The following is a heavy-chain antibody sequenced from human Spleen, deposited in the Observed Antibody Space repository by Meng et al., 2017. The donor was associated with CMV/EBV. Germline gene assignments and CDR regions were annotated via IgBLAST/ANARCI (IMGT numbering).Heavy chain of an antibody. D-gene: IGHD3-3*01. Sequence: GESLKISCAASGFTFSNYWMHWVRQASGKGLVWVSRINSDGSSTSYADSVKGRFTISRDNAKNTLYLQMNGLRAEDTAMYYCVREEGLWSGYPFDSWGQGTLVTVSS. CDR1: GFTFSNYW. V-gene: IGHV3-74*01. J-gene: IGHJ4*02. CDR3: VREEGLWSGYPFDS. CDR2: INSDGSST.